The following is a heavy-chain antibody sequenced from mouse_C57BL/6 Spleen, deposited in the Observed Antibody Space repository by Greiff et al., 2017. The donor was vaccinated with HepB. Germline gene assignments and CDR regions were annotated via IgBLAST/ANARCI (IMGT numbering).Heavy chain of an antibody. Sequence: DVKLVESGGGLVKPGGSLKLSCAASGFTFSDYGMHWVRQAPEKGLEWVAYISSGSSTIYYADTVKGRFTISRDNAKNTLFLQMTSLRSEDTAMYYCARDPLLLYAMDYWGQGTSVTVSS. CDR1: GFTFSDYG. CDR2: ISSGSSTI. J-gene: IGHJ4*01. V-gene: IGHV5-17*01. CDR3: ARDPLLLYAMDY. D-gene: IGHD1-1*01.